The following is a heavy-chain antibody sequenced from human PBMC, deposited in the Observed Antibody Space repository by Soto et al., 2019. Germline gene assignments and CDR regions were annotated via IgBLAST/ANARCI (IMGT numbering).Heavy chain of an antibody. Sequence: GGSLRLSCAASGFTFSNAWMSWVRQAPGKGLEWVGRIKSKTDGGTTNYAAPVKGRFTISRDDSKNTLYLQMNSLKTEDTAVYYCTTDRPDYSNYNYYYYYMDVWGKGTTVTVSS. V-gene: IGHV3-15*01. CDR3: TTDRPDYSNYNYYYYYMDV. CDR2: IKSKTDGGTT. D-gene: IGHD4-4*01. CDR1: GFTFSNAW. J-gene: IGHJ6*03.